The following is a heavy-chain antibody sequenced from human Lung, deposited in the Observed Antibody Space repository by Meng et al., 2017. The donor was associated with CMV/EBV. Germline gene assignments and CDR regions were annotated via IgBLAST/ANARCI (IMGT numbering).Heavy chain of an antibody. Sequence: LXCSVSGGSISSGYYYWSWIRQPPGKGLEWIGYIYYSGSTYYNPSLKSRVTISVDTSKNQISLKLSSVTAADTAVYYFARGGRWLQGFQHLGQGTLVTVSS. CDR2: IYYSGST. CDR1: GGSISSGYYY. V-gene: IGHV4-30-4*08. J-gene: IGHJ1*01. CDR3: ARGGRWLQGFQH. D-gene: IGHD5-24*01.